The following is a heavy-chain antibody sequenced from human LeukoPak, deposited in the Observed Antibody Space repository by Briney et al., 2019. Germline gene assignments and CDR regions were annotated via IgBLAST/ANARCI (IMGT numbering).Heavy chain of an antibody. Sequence: SETLSLTCTVSGGSMSRFYWSWFRQPAGKGLEWIGRIYSSGSTNYNPSLKSRVTMSVDTSNNHFSLKLNSVTAADTAVYYCARVLGWAAFDYWGQGILVTVSS. CDR3: ARVLGWAAFDY. V-gene: IGHV4-4*07. CDR1: GGSMSRFY. D-gene: IGHD2-15*01. CDR2: IYSSGST. J-gene: IGHJ4*02.